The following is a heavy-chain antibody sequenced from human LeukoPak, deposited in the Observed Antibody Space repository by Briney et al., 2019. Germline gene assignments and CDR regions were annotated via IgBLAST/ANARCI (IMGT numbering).Heavy chain of an antibody. Sequence: GGSLRLSYAASGFTFSSYGMSWVRQFPGKGLEWVANINQDGSDKYYVDSVKGRFTISRDNAKNSLYLQMSSLRAKDTAVYYCARGVSKNPWGQGTLVTVSS. CDR3: ARGVSKNP. CDR1: GFTFSSYG. J-gene: IGHJ5*02. V-gene: IGHV3-7*01. CDR2: INQDGSDK.